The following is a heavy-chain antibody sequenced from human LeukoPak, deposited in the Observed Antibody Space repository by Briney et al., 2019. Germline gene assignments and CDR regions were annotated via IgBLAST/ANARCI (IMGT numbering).Heavy chain of an antibody. CDR2: IWHDGGKR. V-gene: IGHV3-33*01. Sequence: GGSLRLSCAASGFTLSYYGMQWVRQAPGKGLEWVALIWHDGGKRYYADSVKGRFTVSRDNSKNTLYLQMTTLRAEDTAVYYCARDADTSEFFSWLDLWGQGTLVTVSS. J-gene: IGHJ5*02. D-gene: IGHD3-22*01. CDR1: GFTLSYYG. CDR3: ARDADTSEFFSWLDL.